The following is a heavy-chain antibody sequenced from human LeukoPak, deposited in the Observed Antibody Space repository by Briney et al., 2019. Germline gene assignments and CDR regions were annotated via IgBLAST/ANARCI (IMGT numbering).Heavy chain of an antibody. J-gene: IGHJ4*02. Sequence: SETLSLTCTVSGGSISSYYWSWIRQPPGKGLEWIGYIYYSGSTNYNPSLKSRVTISVDTSKNQFSLKLSSVTAADTAVYYCARGGRGFSYYDSSGYFDYWGQGTLVTVSS. CDR1: GGSISSYY. V-gene: IGHV4-59*01. CDR3: ARGGRGFSYYDSSGYFDY. D-gene: IGHD3-22*01. CDR2: IYYSGST.